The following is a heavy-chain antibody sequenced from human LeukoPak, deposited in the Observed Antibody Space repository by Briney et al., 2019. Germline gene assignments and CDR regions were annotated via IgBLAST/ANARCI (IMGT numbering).Heavy chain of an antibody. V-gene: IGHV1-69*02. Sequence: SVKVSCKASGGTFSSYTISWVRQAPGQGLEWMGRIIPIFGIANYAQKFQGRVTITADKSTSTAYMELSSLRSEDTAVYYCARVEIAARLGWYFDLWGRGTLVTVSS. CDR1: GGTFSSYT. CDR2: IIPIFGIA. CDR3: ARVEIAARLGWYFDL. D-gene: IGHD6-6*01. J-gene: IGHJ2*01.